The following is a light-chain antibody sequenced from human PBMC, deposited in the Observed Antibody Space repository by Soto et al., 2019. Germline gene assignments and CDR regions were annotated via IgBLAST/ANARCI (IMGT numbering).Light chain of an antibody. CDR3: VLYMGRGNWV. CDR2: STN. J-gene: IGLJ3*02. V-gene: IGLV8-61*01. Sequence: QAVVTQEPSFSVSPGGTVTLTCGLSSGSVSTSYYPSWYQQTPGQAPRTLIYSTNTRSSGVPDRFSGSILGNKAALTITGAQAYDESDYYCVLYMGRGNWVFGGGTKPPS. CDR1: SGSVSTSYY.